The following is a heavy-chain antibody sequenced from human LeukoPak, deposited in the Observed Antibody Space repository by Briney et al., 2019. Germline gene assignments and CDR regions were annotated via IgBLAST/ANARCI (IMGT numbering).Heavy chain of an antibody. Sequence: GASVKVSCKASGYTFTGYYMHWVRQAPGQGLEWMGWINPNSGGTNYAQKFQGRVTMTRDTSISTAYMELSRLRSDDTAVYYCARALDYDFWSGYSKPTNWFDPWGQGTLVTVSS. CDR2: INPNSGGT. CDR3: ARALDYDFWSGYSKPTNWFDP. D-gene: IGHD3-3*01. J-gene: IGHJ5*02. V-gene: IGHV1-2*02. CDR1: GYTFTGYY.